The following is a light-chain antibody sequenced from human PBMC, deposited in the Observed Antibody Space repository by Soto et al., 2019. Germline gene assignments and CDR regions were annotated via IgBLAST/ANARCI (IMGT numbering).Light chain of an antibody. Sequence: EVVLAQSPGTLSLSPGERATLSCRASQTVGTTYLAWYQHKPGQAPRLLIYGASTRATGIPDRFSGSRSGTEFTLAISSLQSEDFAIYYCQQYNNWPGTFGQGTKVDIK. CDR3: QQYNNWPGT. CDR2: GAS. J-gene: IGKJ1*01. CDR1: QTVGTTY. V-gene: IGKV3D-15*01.